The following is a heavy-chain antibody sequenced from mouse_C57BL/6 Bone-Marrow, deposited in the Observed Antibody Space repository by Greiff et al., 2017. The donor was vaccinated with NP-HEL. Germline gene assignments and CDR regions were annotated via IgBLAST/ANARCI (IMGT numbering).Heavy chain of an antibody. CDR1: GFTFSDYG. D-gene: IGHD2-10*01. J-gene: IGHJ4*01. CDR3: ARRASYYGYSMDY. CDR2: ISSGSSTI. V-gene: IGHV5-17*01. Sequence: EVKVVESGGGLVKPGGSLKLSCAASGFTFSDYGMHWVRQAPEKGLEWVAYISSGSSTIYYADTVKGRFTISRDNAKNTLFLQITRLRSEDTAMYDCARRASYYGYSMDYWGQGTSVTVSS.